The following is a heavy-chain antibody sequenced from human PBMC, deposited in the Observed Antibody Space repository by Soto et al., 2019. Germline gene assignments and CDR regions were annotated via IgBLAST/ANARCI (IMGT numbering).Heavy chain of an antibody. J-gene: IGHJ6*02. CDR2: IKQAGSEK. Sequence: VGSLRLSCAASGFTFSSYWMSWVRQAPGKGLEWVANIKQAGSEKYYVDSVKGRFTISRDNAKNSLYLQMNSLRAEDTAVYYCARIAVGYYDFWSGYYAGRNYYYGMDVWGQGTTVTVSS. V-gene: IGHV3-7*03. D-gene: IGHD3-3*01. CDR3: ARIAVGYYDFWSGYYAGRNYYYGMDV. CDR1: GFTFSSYW.